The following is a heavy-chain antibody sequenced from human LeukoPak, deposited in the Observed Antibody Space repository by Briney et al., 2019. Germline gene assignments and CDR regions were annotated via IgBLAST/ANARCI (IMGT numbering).Heavy chain of an antibody. J-gene: IGHJ4*02. CDR1: GFTFSSYG. CDR2: ISYDGSNK. CDR3: AKDLGYSSSWTDY. D-gene: IGHD6-13*01. V-gene: IGHV3-30*18. Sequence: GGSLRLSCAASGFTFSSYGMHWVRQAPGKGLEWVAVISYDGSNKYYADSVKGRFTISRDNSKNTLYLQMNSLRAEDTAVYYCAKDLGYSSSWTDYWGQGTLVTVSS.